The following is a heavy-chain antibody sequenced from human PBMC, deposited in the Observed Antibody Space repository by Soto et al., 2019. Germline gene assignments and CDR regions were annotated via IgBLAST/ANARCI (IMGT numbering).Heavy chain of an antibody. J-gene: IGHJ4*02. Sequence: SETLSLTCFVSGASISSYYWSWIRQPAGNGLEWIGRSYSRGSTDYNPSLKSRVTMSLDTSKNQFSLKLSSVTAADTAVYYCARGGGSVVDYWGQGTLVTV. V-gene: IGHV4-4*07. CDR1: GASISSYY. CDR3: ARGGGSVVDY. D-gene: IGHD6-19*01. CDR2: SYSRGST.